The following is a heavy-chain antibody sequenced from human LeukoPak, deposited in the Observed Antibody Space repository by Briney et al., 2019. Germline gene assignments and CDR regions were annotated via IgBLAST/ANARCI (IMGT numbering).Heavy chain of an antibody. D-gene: IGHD4-17*01. CDR1: GFTVSSNY. V-gene: IGHV3-53*01. CDR2: IYSGGST. J-gene: IGHJ6*03. Sequence: GGSLRLSCAASGFTVSSNYMSWVRQAPGKGLDLVSVIYSGGSTYYADSVKGRFTISRDNSKNTLYLQMNSLRAEDTAVYYCASRKGTTVTADYYYYYMDVWGKGTTVTVSS. CDR3: ASRKGTTVTADYYYYYMDV.